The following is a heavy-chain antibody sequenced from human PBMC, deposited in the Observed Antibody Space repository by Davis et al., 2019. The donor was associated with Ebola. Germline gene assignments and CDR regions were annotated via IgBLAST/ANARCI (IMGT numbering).Heavy chain of an antibody. V-gene: IGHV2-5*01. J-gene: IGHJ2*01. D-gene: IGHD3-10*01. CDR2: IYWNDDK. CDR3: AHSTYYYGSGRPEWYFDL. CDR1: GFSLSASGVG. Sequence: SGPTLVKPTQTLTLTCTFSGFSLSASGVGVGWIRQPPGKALEWLALIYWNDDKVYSPSLKNRLTITKDASKNQVVLTMTNMDPVDTATYYCAHSTYYYGSGRPEWYFDLWGRGTLVTVSS.